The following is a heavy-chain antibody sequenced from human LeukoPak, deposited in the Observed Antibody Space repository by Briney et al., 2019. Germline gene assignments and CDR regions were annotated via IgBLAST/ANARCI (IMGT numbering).Heavy chain of an antibody. CDR1: GFTFSSYW. Sequence: GGSLRLSCAASGFTFSSYWMHWVRQAPGKGLVWVSRINTDGSSTTDADSVKGRFTICRDNAKNTLYLQMSSLRAEDTAVYYCARDRMYDMDVWGQGTTVTVSS. V-gene: IGHV3-74*01. CDR2: INTDGSST. CDR3: ARDRMYDMDV. J-gene: IGHJ6*02.